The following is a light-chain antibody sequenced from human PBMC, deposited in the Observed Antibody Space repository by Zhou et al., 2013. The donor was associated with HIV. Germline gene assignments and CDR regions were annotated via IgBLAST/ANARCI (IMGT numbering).Light chain of an antibody. Sequence: DIQMTQSPSTLSAAVGDRVAITCRASQSISTWLAWYQQKRGKAPKLLIYGASNLADGVPSRFSGSGSGTDFALTISSLQAEDFATYSCQQSDSVPITFGQGTRLHIK. J-gene: IGKJ5*01. V-gene: IGKV1-5*01. CDR3: QQSDSVPIT. CDR2: GAS. CDR1: QSISTW.